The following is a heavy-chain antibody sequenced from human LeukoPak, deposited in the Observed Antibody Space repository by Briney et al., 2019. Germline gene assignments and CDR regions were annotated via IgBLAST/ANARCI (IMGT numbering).Heavy chain of an antibody. Sequence: SGGSLRLSCAASGFIFTDYWMAWVRQAPGKGLEWLANINEDGSDKNYVDSLKDRFTISRDNAKNSLYLQMNSLRAEDTAVYYCATDTIRDWGQGTTVTVST. CDR3: ATDTIRD. CDR1: GFIFTDYW. D-gene: IGHD1-14*01. J-gene: IGHJ4*02. V-gene: IGHV3-7*01. CDR2: INEDGSDK.